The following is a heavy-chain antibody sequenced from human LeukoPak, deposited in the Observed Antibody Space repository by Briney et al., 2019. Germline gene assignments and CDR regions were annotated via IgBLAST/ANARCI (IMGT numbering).Heavy chain of an antibody. CDR3: VRDDYGDYGLLDY. V-gene: IGHV3-30-3*01. D-gene: IGHD4-17*01. CDR1: GFTFSNYA. CDR2: ISYDGSNK. J-gene: IGHJ4*02. Sequence: GGSLRLSCAASGFTFSNYAMHWVRQAPGKGLEWVTVISYDGSNKHYADSVKGRFTISRDNSKNTLYLQMNSLRAEDTAGYYCVRDDYGDYGLLDYWGQGTLVTVSS.